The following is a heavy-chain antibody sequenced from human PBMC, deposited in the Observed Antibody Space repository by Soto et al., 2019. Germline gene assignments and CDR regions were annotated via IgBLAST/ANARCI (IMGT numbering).Heavy chain of an antibody. D-gene: IGHD2-2*01. V-gene: IGHV4-30-2*01. J-gene: IGHJ5*02. Sequence: PSETVSLTCAVSGVSISSGGYSWSWIRQPPGKGLEWIGYIYHSGSTYYNPSLKSRVTISVDRSKNQFSLKLSSVTAADTAVYYCARVPDRWGQGTLVTVSS. CDR1: GVSISSGGYS. CDR3: ARVPDR. CDR2: IYHSGST.